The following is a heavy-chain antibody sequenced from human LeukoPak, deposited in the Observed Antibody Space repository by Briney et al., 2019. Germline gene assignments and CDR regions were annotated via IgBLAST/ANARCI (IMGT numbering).Heavy chain of an antibody. Sequence: GASVKVSCKASGYTFTSYPITWLRQAPGQGLEWMGWIITHNGNTNYAQKLQGRVTMTTDTSTSTAYMGLRTLRSDDTSVYYCARGYDYGDYVGDFDSWGQGTLVTVSS. D-gene: IGHD4-17*01. CDR3: ARGYDYGDYVGDFDS. J-gene: IGHJ4*02. V-gene: IGHV1-18*01. CDR1: GYTFTSYP. CDR2: IITHNGNT.